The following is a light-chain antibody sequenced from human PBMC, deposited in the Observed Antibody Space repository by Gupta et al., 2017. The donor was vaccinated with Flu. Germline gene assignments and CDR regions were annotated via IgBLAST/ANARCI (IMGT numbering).Light chain of an antibody. V-gene: IGLV8-61*01. J-gene: IGLJ3*02. Sequence: QPVVTQEPSFSVSPGGTVTLTCGLSSGSVSTSSNPSWYQQTPGQAPRTLIYSNNSRSAGVPDRFSGSIPGNTAALTITGAKEDEESDYYGEAYMGSGSWVFGGGTKLTVL. CDR1: SGSVSTSSN. CDR3: EAYMGSGSWV. CDR2: SNN.